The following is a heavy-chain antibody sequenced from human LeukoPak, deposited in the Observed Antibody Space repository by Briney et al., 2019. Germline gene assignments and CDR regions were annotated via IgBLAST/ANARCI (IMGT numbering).Heavy chain of an antibody. CDR3: ARDSYDILNADILNYYYGMDV. Sequence: ASVKVSCKASGYTFTSYGISWVRQAPGQGLEWMGWISAKNGNTNYAQKFQGRATLTTDTSTSTAYMELRSLRSDDTAVFYCARDSYDILNADILNYYYGMDVWGQGTTVTVSS. J-gene: IGHJ6*02. CDR1: GYTFTSYG. V-gene: IGHV1-18*01. CDR2: ISAKNGNT. D-gene: IGHD3-9*01.